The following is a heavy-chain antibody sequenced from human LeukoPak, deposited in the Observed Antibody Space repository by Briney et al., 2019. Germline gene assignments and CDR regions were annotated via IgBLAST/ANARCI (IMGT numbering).Heavy chain of an antibody. D-gene: IGHD2-15*01. J-gene: IGHJ5*02. CDR1: GFSLSTSGVG. CDR2: IYWDDDK. Sequence: FGPTLVKPTQTLTLTCTFSGFSLSTSGVGVGWIRQPPGKALEWLALIYWDDDKRYSPSLKSRLTITQDSSKNQVVLTMTNMDPVDTATYYCAHRERDSGLGYCSGGTCYPGGSGYYTPNWFDPWGQGTLVTVSS. V-gene: IGHV2-5*02. CDR3: AHRERDSGLGYCSGGTCYPGGSGYYTPNWFDP.